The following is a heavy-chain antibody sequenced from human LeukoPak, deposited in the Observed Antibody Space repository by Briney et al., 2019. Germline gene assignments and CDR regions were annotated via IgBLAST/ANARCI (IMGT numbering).Heavy chain of an antibody. J-gene: IGHJ4*02. D-gene: IGHD3-10*01. CDR3: ARDYYGSGSYVFDY. CDR1: GFTFSSYG. CDR2: ISRSSSTI. Sequence: GGSLRLSCAASGFTFSSYGMNWVRQAPGKGLEWVSYISRSSSTIYYADSVKGRFTISRDNAKSSLYLQMNSLRDEDTAVYYCARDYYGSGSYVFDYWGQGTLVTVSS. V-gene: IGHV3-48*02.